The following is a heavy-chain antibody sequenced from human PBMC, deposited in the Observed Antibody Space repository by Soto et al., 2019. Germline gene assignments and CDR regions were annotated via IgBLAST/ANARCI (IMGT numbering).Heavy chain of an antibody. J-gene: IGHJ4*02. Sequence: SETLSLTCTVSGASIISYYWSWIRQPPGKGLEWVGFIFHSGSTNCNPSLKSRVTFSVDTSKNQFSLKLTSVTAADTAVYYCARDQNGSPHFDYWGQGILVTVSS. D-gene: IGHD1-26*01. CDR2: IFHSGST. CDR1: GASIISYY. V-gene: IGHV4-59*01. CDR3: ARDQNGSPHFDY.